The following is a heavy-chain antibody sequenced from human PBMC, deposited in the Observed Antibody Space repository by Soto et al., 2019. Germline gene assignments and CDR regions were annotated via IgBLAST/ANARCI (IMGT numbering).Heavy chain of an antibody. CDR2: IYWDDDK. Sequence: QITLKESGPTLVKPTQTLTLTCTFSGFSLSTSGVGVGWIRQPPGKALEWIALIYWDDDKSYRPSLESRLTITKDTTNIQVVRTMTNMDPVDTTTYYCAHTYSSGWYIGPLDYWGQVTLVTVSS. J-gene: IGHJ4*02. CDR1: GFSLSTSGVG. CDR3: AHTYSSGWYIGPLDY. D-gene: IGHD6-19*01. V-gene: IGHV2-5*02.